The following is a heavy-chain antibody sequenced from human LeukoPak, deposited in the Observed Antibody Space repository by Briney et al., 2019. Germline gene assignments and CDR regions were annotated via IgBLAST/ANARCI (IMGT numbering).Heavy chain of an antibody. J-gene: IGHJ4*02. D-gene: IGHD3-22*01. V-gene: IGHV4-34*01. CDR2: INHSGST. CDR1: GGSFSGYY. CDR3: ARARDSSGYYSPFDY. Sequence: SETLSLTCAVYGGSFSGYYWSWIRQPPGKGLEWIWEINHSGSTNYNPSLKSRVTISVDTSKNQFSLKLSSVTAADTAVYYCARARDSSGYYSPFDYWGQGTLVTVSS.